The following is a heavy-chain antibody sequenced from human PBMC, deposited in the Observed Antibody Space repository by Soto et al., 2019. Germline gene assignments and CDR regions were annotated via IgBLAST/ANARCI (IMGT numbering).Heavy chain of an antibody. CDR2: INAGNGNT. V-gene: IGHV1-3*01. J-gene: IGHJ4*02. D-gene: IGHD3-10*01. Sequence: QVQLVQSGAEVKKPGASVKVSCKASGYTFTSYAMHWVRQAPGQRLEWMGWINAGNGNTKYSQKFQGRVTITRDTSASTAYMELSSLRSEDTAAYYCARDMGFGLSDYWGQGTLVTVSS. CDR3: ARDMGFGLSDY. CDR1: GYTFTSYA.